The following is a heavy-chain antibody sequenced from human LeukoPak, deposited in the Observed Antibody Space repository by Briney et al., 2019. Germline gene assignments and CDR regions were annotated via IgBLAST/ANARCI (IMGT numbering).Heavy chain of an antibody. Sequence: PGGSLRLSCAASGFTFSSYSMNWVRQAPGKGLEWVSSISSSSSYIYYADSVKGRFTISRDNAKNSLYLQMNSLRAADTAVYYCARDRETTLTMDFDYWGQGTLVTVSS. CDR2: ISSSSSYI. CDR1: GFTFSSYS. D-gene: IGHD4-17*01. CDR3: ARDRETTLTMDFDY. J-gene: IGHJ4*02. V-gene: IGHV3-21*01.